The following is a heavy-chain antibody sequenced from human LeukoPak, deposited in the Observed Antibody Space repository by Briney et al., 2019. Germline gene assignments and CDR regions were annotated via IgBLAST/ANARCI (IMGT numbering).Heavy chain of an antibody. D-gene: IGHD3-3*01. Sequence: GGSLRLSCAAAGFTFSSYWMHWVRQAPGKGLEGVAVISSDGSNKYCADSVKGRFTISRDNSKNTLYLQMNSLRAEDTAVYYCAKDHSYDFWSGYYMAGIDYWGQGTLVTVSS. J-gene: IGHJ4*02. CDR1: GFTFSSYW. CDR3: AKDHSYDFWSGYYMAGIDY. V-gene: IGHV3-30*18. CDR2: ISSDGSNK.